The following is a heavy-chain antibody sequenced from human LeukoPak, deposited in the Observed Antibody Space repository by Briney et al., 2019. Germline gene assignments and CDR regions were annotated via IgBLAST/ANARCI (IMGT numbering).Heavy chain of an antibody. CDR2: IYYSGST. D-gene: IGHD6-19*01. J-gene: IGHJ4*02. CDR3: ATWGIAVASTFDY. CDR1: GGSISSSY. Sequence: PSETLSLTCTVSGGSISSSYWSWIRQPPGKGLEWIGYIYYSGSTNYNPSFKSRVAISIDTSKNQFSLKLSSVTAADTAVYYCATWGIAVASTFDYWGQGTLVTVST. V-gene: IGHV4-59*08.